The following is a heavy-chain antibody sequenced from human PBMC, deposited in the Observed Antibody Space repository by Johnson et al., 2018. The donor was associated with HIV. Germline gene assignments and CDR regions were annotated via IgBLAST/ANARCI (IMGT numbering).Heavy chain of an antibody. V-gene: IGHV3-11*04. CDR1: GFTFSDYY. D-gene: IGHD2-8*02. J-gene: IGHJ3*01. Sequence: QVQLVESGGGLVKPGGSLRLSCAASGFTFSDYYMSWIRQAPGKGLEWVSYISNSGETVFYADSVKGRFTVSRDNTKNSLFLQIDTLRAEDTAVYYCARAKLGGVFDRWGQGTMVTVSS. CDR2: ISNSGETV. CDR3: ARAKLGGVFDR.